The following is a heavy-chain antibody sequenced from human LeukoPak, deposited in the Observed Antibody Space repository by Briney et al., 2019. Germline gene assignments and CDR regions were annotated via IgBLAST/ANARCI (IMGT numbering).Heavy chain of an antibody. CDR1: DYSISSGYY. Sequence: SETLSLTCTVSDYSISSGYYWGWIRQPPEKGLEWIGSIYHSGSTYYNPSLKSRLTMSLDTSKDQFSLKLRSVTAADTAVYYCARLSCPLGAPCYYFDYWGQGTLVTVSS. D-gene: IGHD3-3*02. CDR2: IYHSGST. J-gene: IGHJ4*02. CDR3: ARLSCPLGAPCYYFDY. V-gene: IGHV4-38-2*02.